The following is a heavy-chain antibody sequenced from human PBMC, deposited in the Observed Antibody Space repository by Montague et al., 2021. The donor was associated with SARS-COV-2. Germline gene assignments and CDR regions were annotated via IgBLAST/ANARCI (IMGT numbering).Heavy chain of an antibody. CDR1: GEPISGFF. V-gene: IGHV4-4*07. Sequence: SETLSLTCSVSGEPISGFFRNWIRHPARTGLELIWLIYAFGGTDXNPSLGSRVTMSVETSKNQFSLKVNSVTAADTAMYYCSRGVVAAPPVVDYWGRGALVIVSS. CDR2: IYAFGGT. CDR3: SRGVVAAPPVVDY. D-gene: IGHD2-15*01. J-gene: IGHJ4*02.